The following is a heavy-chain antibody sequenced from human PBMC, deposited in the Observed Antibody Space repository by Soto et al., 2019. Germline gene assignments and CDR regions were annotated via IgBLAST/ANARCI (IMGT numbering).Heavy chain of an antibody. Sequence: SETLSLTCTVSGGSISSGGYYWSWIRQHPGKGLEWIGYIYYSGSTYYNPSLKSRVTISVDTSKNQFSLKLSSVTAADTAVYYCARDGIAAAGPADYYYYGMDVWGQGTTVTSP. V-gene: IGHV4-31*03. CDR3: ARDGIAAAGPADYYYYGMDV. J-gene: IGHJ6*02. D-gene: IGHD6-13*01. CDR1: GGSISSGGYY. CDR2: IYYSGST.